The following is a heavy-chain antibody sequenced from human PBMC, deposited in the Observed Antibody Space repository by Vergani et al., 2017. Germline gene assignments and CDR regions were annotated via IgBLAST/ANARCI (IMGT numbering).Heavy chain of an antibody. V-gene: IGHV4-59*11. CDR3: AGDTHSWQRADR. CDR2: IHYSENT. CDR1: FDSIRNLY. D-gene: IGHD6-13*01. Sequence: QVQLQESGPGLVKSSETLSLTCSVSFDSIRNLYCNWIRQPPGKGLEWIGSIHYSENTNYNPSLTTRVTISVDTSKNQFSLTLTSVTAADTAVYYCAGDTHSWQRADRWGQGLLVSVSS. J-gene: IGHJ5*02.